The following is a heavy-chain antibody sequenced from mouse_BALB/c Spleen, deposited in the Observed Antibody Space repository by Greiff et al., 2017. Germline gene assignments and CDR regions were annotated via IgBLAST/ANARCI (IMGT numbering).Heavy chain of an antibody. CDR2: IRNKANGYTT. J-gene: IGHJ4*01. V-gene: IGHV7-3*02. Sequence: EVQGVESGGGLVQPGGSLRLSCATSGFTFTDYYMSWVRQPPGKALEWLGFIRNKANGYTTEYSASVKGRFTISRDNSQSILYLQMNTLRAEDSATYYCARDIPYYDFFYAMDYWGQGTSVTVSS. D-gene: IGHD2-4*01. CDR1: GFTFTDYY. CDR3: ARDIPYYDFFYAMDY.